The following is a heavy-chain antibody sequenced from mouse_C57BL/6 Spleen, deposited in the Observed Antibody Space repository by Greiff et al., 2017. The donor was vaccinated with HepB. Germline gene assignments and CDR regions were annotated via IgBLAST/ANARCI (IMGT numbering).Heavy chain of an antibody. CDR3: ARPGTGYAMDY. D-gene: IGHD2-14*01. Sequence: DVKLVESGGGLVKPGGSLKLSCAASGFTFSDYGMHWVRQAPEKGLEWVAYISSGSSTIYYADTVKGRFTISRDNAKNTLFLQMTSLRSEDTAMYYCARPGTGYAMDYWCQGTSVTVSS. V-gene: IGHV5-17*01. CDR2: ISSGSSTI. J-gene: IGHJ4*01. CDR1: GFTFSDYG.